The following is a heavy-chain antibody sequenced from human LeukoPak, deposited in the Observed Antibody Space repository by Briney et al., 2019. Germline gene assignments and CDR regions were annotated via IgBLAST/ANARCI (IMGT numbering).Heavy chain of an antibody. CDR2: IKSDGSGT. V-gene: IGHV3-74*01. CDR3: ASTDMAIPGDY. CDR1: GFTFSSYW. D-gene: IGHD5-24*01. J-gene: IGHJ4*02. Sequence: GGSLRLSCAASGFTFSSYWMHWVRQAPGKGLAWVSRIKSDGSGTSYADSVKGRFTISRDNVNNTLYLQMNSLRAEDTAVYYCASTDMAIPGDYWGQGTLVTVSS.